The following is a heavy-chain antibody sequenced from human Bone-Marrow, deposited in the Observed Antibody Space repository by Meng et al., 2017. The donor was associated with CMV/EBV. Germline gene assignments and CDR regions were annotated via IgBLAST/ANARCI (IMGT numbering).Heavy chain of an antibody. D-gene: IGHD2-2*01. V-gene: IGHV3-11*04. CDR1: GFTFSDSY. CDR3: ARGFYCSSTSCYRYFDY. J-gene: IGHJ4*02. CDR2: ISSIGNTI. Sequence: GESLKISCAASGFTFSDSYMSWIRQAPGKGLEWVSYISSIGNTIYYADSVKGRFTISRDNAKNSLYLQMNSLRAEDTAVYYCARGFYCSSTSCYRYFDYWGQGTLVTVSS.